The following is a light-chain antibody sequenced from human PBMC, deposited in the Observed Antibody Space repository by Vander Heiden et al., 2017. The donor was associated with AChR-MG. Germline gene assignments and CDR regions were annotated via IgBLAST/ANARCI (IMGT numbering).Light chain of an antibody. CDR3: ASWDDKLDGV. V-gene: IGLV1-44*01. J-gene: IGLJ3*02. CDR1: TSNLGTNA. CDR2: NTD. Sequence: QSVLTQAPSASGTPGQRVTISCSGSTSNLGTNAVAWYQQLPGTAPKLLIYNTDQRPSGVPDRFSGSKSGTSASLAISGLQSEDEADYYCASWDDKLDGVFGGGTKLTVL.